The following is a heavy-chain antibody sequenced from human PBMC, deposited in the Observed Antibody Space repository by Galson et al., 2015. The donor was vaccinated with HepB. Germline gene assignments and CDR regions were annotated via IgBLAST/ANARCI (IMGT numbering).Heavy chain of an antibody. D-gene: IGHD3-9*01. CDR3: NTAFSENLTAASDY. J-gene: IGHJ4*02. Sequence: SLRLSCAGSKVRFSDAWMSWVRQAPGKGLEWVGRIKSKTDGGTTHYAAPVKGRFTISRDDSKNTLYLQMNSLKIEDTAVYYCNTAFSENLTAASDYWGQRTLGTVSS. CDR1: KVRFSDAW. CDR2: IKSKTDGGTT. V-gene: IGHV3-15*01.